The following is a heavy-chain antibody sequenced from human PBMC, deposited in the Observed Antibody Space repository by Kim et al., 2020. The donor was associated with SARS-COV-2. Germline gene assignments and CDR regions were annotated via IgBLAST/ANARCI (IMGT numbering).Heavy chain of an antibody. Sequence: ASVKVSCKASGYTFTSYGISWVRQAPGQGLEWMGWISAYNVNTNYAQKLQGRVTMTTDTSTSTAYMELRSLRSDNTAVYYCAIIGPLWFGELLSPDYYGMGVWGQGTTVTV. CDR3: AIIGPLWFGELLSPDYYGMGV. CDR2: ISAYNVNT. CDR1: GYTFTSYG. V-gene: IGHV1-18*01. J-gene: IGHJ6*02. D-gene: IGHD3-10*01.